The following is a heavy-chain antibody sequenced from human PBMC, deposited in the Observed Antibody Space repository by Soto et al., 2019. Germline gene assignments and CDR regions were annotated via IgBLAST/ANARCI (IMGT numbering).Heavy chain of an antibody. CDR3: AKYYDSSGYYLHFDY. CDR2: IYHTGST. J-gene: IGHJ4*02. D-gene: IGHD3-22*01. V-gene: IGHV4-59*01. CDR1: GVSISHYY. Sequence: PSETLSLTCTVSGVSISHYYWSWIRQPPGKGLEWIGYIYHTGSTNYNPSLKSRVTISVDTSKNQFSLKVSSVTAADTAVYYCAKYYDSSGYYLHFDYWGQGTLVTVSS.